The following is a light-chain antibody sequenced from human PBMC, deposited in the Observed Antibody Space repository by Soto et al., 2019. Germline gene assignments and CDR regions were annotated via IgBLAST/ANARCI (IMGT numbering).Light chain of an antibody. Sequence: DIQMTQSPSTLSASVGDRVTITCRASQSISSWLAWYQQKPGKAPNLLIYKASTLETGVPPRFSGSGSGTEFTLTISSLQPDDFATYYCQHYVSYSSITFGPGTRLGIK. V-gene: IGKV1-5*03. CDR3: QHYVSYSSIT. CDR2: KAS. J-gene: IGKJ5*01. CDR1: QSISSW.